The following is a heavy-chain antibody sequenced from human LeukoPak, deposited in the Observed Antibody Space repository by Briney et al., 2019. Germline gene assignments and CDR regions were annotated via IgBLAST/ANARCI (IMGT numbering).Heavy chain of an antibody. D-gene: IGHD2-2*01. CDR1: GGSISSYY. J-gene: IGHJ5*02. V-gene: IGHV4-59*08. CDR3: ARSNTVVVPAATPEGYWFDP. CDR2: IYYSGST. Sequence: SETLSLTCTVSGGSISSYYWSWIRQPPGKGLEWIGYIYYSGSTNYNPSLKSRVTISVDTSKNQFSLKLSSVTAADTAVYYCARSNTVVVPAATPEGYWFDPWGQGTLITVSS.